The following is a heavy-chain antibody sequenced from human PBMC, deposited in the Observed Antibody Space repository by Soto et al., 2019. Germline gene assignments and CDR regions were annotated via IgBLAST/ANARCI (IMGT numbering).Heavy chain of an antibody. V-gene: IGHV4-39*01. CDR2: IYYSGST. Sequence: SETLSLTCTVSGGPIISSSYYWGWIRQPPGKGLEWIGSIYYSGSTYYNPSLKSRVTISVDTSKNQFSLKLSSVTAADTAVYYCARPRPAPYYYYYMDVWGKGTKVTVSS. J-gene: IGHJ6*03. D-gene: IGHD6-6*01. CDR1: GGPIISSSYY. CDR3: ARPRPAPYYYYYMDV.